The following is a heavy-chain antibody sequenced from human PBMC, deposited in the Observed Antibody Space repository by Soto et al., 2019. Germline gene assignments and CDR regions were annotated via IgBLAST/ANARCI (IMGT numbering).Heavy chain of an antibody. CDR2: INPESGDT. J-gene: IGHJ4*01. CDR3: ERDRGYCSTKGRWSFDH. D-gene: IGHD2-2*01. Sequence: GASVKVSCKASGCKFTGYHIHWLRQAPGRGLEWMGWINPESGDTDHAHNFQGRVTMTRDTSISAPYIKLGRXAPDDTAVYYCERDRGYCSTKGRWSFDHWGHGTLVTVCS. CDR1: GCKFTGYH. V-gene: IGHV1-2*07.